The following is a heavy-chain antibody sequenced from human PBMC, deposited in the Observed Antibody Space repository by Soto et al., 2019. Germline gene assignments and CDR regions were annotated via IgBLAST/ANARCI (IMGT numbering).Heavy chain of an antibody. CDR2: IDPSDSST. CDR1: GSSFSSYW. CDR3: ATARSCGYSSGYVPSYYYAMDV. Sequence: PGESLKISCKGSGSSFSSYWINWVRQMPEKGLEWMGIIDPSDSSTNYSPSFQGHVSISVDKSITTAYLQWTSLMASDTAMYFCATARSCGYSSGYVPSYYYAMDVWGQGTTVTVSS. D-gene: IGHD2-2*01. V-gene: IGHV5-10-1*01. J-gene: IGHJ6*02.